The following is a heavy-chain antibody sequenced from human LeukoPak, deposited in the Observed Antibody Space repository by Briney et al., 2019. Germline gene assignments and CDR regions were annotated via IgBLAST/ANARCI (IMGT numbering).Heavy chain of an antibody. CDR1: GGSISSSTYY. Sequence: SETLSLTCSVSGGSISSSTYYWGWIRQPPGQGLDWIGNIYYSGSTYYNPSPKSRVTISVDTSKNQFSLKLTSVTAADTAVYYCARDYSDYAFDSWGQGTLSPSPQ. CDR2: IYYSGST. CDR3: ARDYSDYAFDS. J-gene: IGHJ4*02. V-gene: IGHV4-39*02. D-gene: IGHD5-12*01.